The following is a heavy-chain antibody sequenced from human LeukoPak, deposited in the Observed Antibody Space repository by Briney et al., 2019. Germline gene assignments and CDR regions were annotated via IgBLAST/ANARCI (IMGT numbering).Heavy chain of an antibody. D-gene: IGHD6-19*01. CDR2: IYHSGTT. CDR3: ARAPGVGGGPVAGTNWFDP. CDR1: GGSMSSYY. Sequence: SETLSLTCTVSGGSMSSYYWRWIRQPPGKGLEWIGYIYHSGTTNYHPSLKSRVTISVDKSKKQSSLKLISVTAAGTAVYYCARAPGVGGGPVAGTNWFDPWGQGTLVTVSS. V-gene: IGHV4-59*01. J-gene: IGHJ5*02.